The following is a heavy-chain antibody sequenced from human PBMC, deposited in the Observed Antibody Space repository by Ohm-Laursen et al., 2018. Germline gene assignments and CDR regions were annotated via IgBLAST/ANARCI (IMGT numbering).Heavy chain of an antibody. J-gene: IGHJ6*02. Sequence: SLRLSCAASGFTFSSSAMSWVRQTPGKGLEWVSAIVGSGASTYYADSVKGRFTISRDNSKNTLYLEMSSLRGEDTAVYYCAKDIRTMAGRDVWGQGTTVTVSS. CDR3: AKDIRTMAGRDV. V-gene: IGHV3-23*01. CDR1: GFTFSSSA. CDR2: IVGSGAST. D-gene: IGHD4/OR15-4a*01.